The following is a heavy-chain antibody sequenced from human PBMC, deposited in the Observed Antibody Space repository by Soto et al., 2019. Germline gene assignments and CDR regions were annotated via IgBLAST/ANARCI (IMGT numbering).Heavy chain of an antibody. D-gene: IGHD2-8*01. CDR3: ARIYCTTPTCDSRFDP. V-gene: IGHV5-10-1*01. CDR1: GYSLTTFW. CDR2: INHGDTYA. J-gene: IGHJ5*02. Sequence: VESLKISCSGVGYSLTTFWISWVRQMSWQGLEWMGRINHGDTYANYSPAFQGNVTISADKANSTAYLQWSSLKASDTAMYYCARIYCTTPTCDSRFDPWGQGTLVTVSS.